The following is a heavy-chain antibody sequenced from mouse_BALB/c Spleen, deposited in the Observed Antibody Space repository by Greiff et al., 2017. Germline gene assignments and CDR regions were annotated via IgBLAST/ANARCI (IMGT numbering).Heavy chain of an antibody. D-gene: IGHD2-13*01. J-gene: IGHJ2*01. CDR3: ARGPPIDYRFDY. CDR1: GFSLTSYG. Sequence: VKLQESGPGLVAPSQSLSITCTVSGFSLTSYGVHWVRQPPGKGLEWLGVIWAGGSTNYNSALMSRLSISKDNSKSQVFLKMNSLQTDDTAMYYCARGPPIDYRFDYWGQGTTLTVSS. CDR2: IWAGGST. V-gene: IGHV2-9*02.